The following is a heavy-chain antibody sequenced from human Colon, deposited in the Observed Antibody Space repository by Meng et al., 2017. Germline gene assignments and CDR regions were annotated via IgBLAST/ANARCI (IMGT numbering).Heavy chain of an antibody. J-gene: IGHJ3*02. CDR1: GFNVNTYY. CDR2: IYTSDIT. V-gene: IGHV3-53*01. Sequence: GGSLRLSCAASGFNVNTYYMDWVRQAPGKGPEWVSVIYTSDITYYTDSVKGRFTISRDSSKNTLYLQMNNLRAEDTAVYYCARENMYFGSGQNDAFDIWGQGTLVT. CDR3: ARENMYFGSGQNDAFDI. D-gene: IGHD3-10*01.